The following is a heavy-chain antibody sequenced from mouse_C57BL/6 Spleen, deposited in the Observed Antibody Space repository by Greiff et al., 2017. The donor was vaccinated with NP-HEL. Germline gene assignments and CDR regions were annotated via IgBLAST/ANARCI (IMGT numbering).Heavy chain of an antibody. CDR1: GFTFSSYT. D-gene: IGHD1-1*01. J-gene: IGHJ2*01. CDR2: ISGGGGNT. CDR3: ARQNYYGSSFDY. Sequence: EVQRVESGGGLVKPGGSLKLSCAASGFTFSSYTMSWVRQTPEKRLEWVATISGGGGNTYYPDSVKGRFTISRDNAKNTLYLQMSSLRSEDTALYYCARQNYYGSSFDYWGQGTTLTVSS. V-gene: IGHV5-9*01.